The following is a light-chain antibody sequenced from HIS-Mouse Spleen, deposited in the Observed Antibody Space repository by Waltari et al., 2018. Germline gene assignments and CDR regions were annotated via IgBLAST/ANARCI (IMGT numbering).Light chain of an antibody. CDR2: EGS. CDR1: SSDVGSYNL. J-gene: IGLJ3*02. Sequence: QSALTQPASVSGSPGQSINISCTGLSSDVGSYNLVSWYQQHPGKAPKLMIHEGSKRPSGVSNRFSGSKSGNTASLTISGLQAEDEADYYCCSYAGSSTLVFGGGTKLTVL. CDR3: CSYAGSSTLV. V-gene: IGLV2-23*01.